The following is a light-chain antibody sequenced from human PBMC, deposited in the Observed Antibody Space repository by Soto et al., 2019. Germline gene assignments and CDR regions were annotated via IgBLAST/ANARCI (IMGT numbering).Light chain of an antibody. J-gene: IGKJ4*01. V-gene: IGKV1-39*01. CDR2: AAF. CDR3: QQTYSSPLT. CDR1: QSISSY. Sequence: DIQMTQSPSSLSASVGDRVTITCRASQSISSYLNWYQQKPGKAPKLLIYAAFSLQSGVPSRFSGSGSGTDFTLTISSLQPEDFAPYYCQQTYSSPLTFGGGTKVEIK.